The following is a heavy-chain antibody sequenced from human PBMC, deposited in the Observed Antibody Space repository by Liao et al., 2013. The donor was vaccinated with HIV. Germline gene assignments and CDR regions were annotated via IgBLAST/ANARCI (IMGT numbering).Heavy chain of an antibody. CDR2: IYTSGST. CDR3: ARGHGLRDALYI. Sequence: QVQLQESGPGLVKPSQTLSLTCTVSGGSISSGSYYWSWIRQPAGKGLEWIGRIYTSGSTNYNPSLKSRVTMSVDTSKNQVSLKLSSVTAADTAVYYCARGHGLRDALYIVGP. CDR1: GGSISSGSYY. D-gene: IGHD3-3*01. J-gene: IGHJ3*02. V-gene: IGHV4-61*02.